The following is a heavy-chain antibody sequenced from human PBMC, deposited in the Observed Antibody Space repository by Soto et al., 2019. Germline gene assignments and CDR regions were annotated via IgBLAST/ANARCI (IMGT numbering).Heavy chain of an antibody. CDR3: AKYIAVAPGWLDP. CDR1: GFTFSDYG. Sequence: PGGSLRLSCAASGFTFSDYGMLWVRQAPGKGLEWVAGIWYDVRNKYYADSVKGRFTISRDNSKNSVYLQMNSLRAEDTAVYYCAKYIAVAPGWLDPWGQGTVVTVSS. D-gene: IGHD6-19*01. CDR2: IWYDVRNK. V-gene: IGHV3-33*06. J-gene: IGHJ5*02.